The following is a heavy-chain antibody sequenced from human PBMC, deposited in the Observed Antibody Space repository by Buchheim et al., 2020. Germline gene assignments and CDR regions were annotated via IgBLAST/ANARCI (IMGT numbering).Heavy chain of an antibody. CDR3: ASYYVGEGGRGY. V-gene: IGHV4-31*03. CDR1: GASISSGAHH. J-gene: IGHJ4*02. CDR2: IYDSART. D-gene: IGHD3-10*02. Sequence: VQLQESGPGVAKPSQTVSLTCTVSGASISSGAHHWVWIRQHPGKGLEWIGCIYDSARTYYNPYLHGRVYISVDKSQNTVSLKLTSATAADTALYYCASYYVGEGGRGYWGQGT.